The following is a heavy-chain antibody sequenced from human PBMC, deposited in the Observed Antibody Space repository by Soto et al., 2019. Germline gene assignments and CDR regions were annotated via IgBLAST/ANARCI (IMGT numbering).Heavy chain of an antibody. CDR1: GGSISSGDYY. D-gene: IGHD3-16*02. CDR3: AREWGEGRYDYVWESYRYRAFDI. J-gene: IGHJ3*02. Sequence: SETLSLTCTVSGGSISSGDYYWSWIRQPPGKGLEWIGYIYYSGSTYYNPSLKSRVTISVDTSKNQFSLKLSSVTAADTAVYYCAREWGEGRYDYVWESYRYRAFDIWGQGTMVTVSS. V-gene: IGHV4-30-4*01. CDR2: IYYSGST.